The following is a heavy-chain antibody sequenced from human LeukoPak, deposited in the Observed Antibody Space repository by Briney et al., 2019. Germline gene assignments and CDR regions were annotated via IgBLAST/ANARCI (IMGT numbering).Heavy chain of an antibody. Sequence: GGSLRLSCAASGFSFSSFSMNWVRQAPGKGLEWVSYISGGSSFTYYVDSVKGRFTISRDNAKNSLYLQMNNLRVEDTAVYYCARDQYRSSSIVFDYWGQGTLVTVSS. D-gene: IGHD6-6*01. V-gene: IGHV3-21*01. CDR2: ISGGSSFT. CDR3: ARDQYRSSSIVFDY. J-gene: IGHJ4*02. CDR1: GFSFSSFS.